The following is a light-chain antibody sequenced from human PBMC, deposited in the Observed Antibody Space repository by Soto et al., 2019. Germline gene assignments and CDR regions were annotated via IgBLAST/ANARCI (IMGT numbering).Light chain of an antibody. CDR2: EVT. Sequence: QSALTQPPSASGSPGQSVTISCTGTSSDVGAYKYVSWYQQYPGKAPKLMIYEVTKRPSGVPDRFSGSKSGNTASLTVSGLQGEDEAEYYCTSYVGTDIWVFGGGTKVTVL. CDR3: TSYVGTDIWV. CDR1: SSDVGAYKY. V-gene: IGLV2-8*01. J-gene: IGLJ3*02.